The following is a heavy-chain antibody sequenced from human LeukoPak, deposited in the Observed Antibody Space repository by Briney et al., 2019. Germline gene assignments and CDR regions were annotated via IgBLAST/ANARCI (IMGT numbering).Heavy chain of an antibody. CDR1: GGSISSSSYY. V-gene: IGHV4-39*07. CDR3: ARAIVVVPAAYFDY. Sequence: SETLSLTCTVSGGSISSSSYYWGWIRQPPGKGLEWIGSIYYSGSTYYNPSLKSRVTISVDTSKNQFSLKLSSVTAADTAVYYCARAIVVVPAAYFDYWGQETLVTVSS. D-gene: IGHD2-2*01. J-gene: IGHJ4*02. CDR2: IYYSGST.